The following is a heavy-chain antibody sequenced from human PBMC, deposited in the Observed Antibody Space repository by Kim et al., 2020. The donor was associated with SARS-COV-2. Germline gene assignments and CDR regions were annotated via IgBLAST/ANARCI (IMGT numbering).Heavy chain of an antibody. J-gene: IGHJ4*02. Sequence: SETLSLTCAVYGGSFSGYYWSWIRQPPGKGLEWIGEINHSGSTNYNPSLKSRVTISVDTSKNQFSLKLSSVTAADTAVYYCARAVKLEMATRIGNFDYWGQGTLVTVSS. CDR2: INHSGST. CDR3: ARAVKLEMATRIGNFDY. D-gene: IGHD3-10*01. CDR1: GGSFSGYY. V-gene: IGHV4-34*01.